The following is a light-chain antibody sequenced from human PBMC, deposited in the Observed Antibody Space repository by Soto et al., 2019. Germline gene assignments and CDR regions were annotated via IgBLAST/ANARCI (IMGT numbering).Light chain of an antibody. CDR3: RAWDKSPTVLV. V-gene: IGLV1-44*01. CDR1: NSNIGRNT. J-gene: IGLJ3*02. CDR2: CNN. Sequence: QSVLTQPPSASGTPGQRVTISCSGSNSNIGRNTVDWYQQLPGAAPSLLMYCNNQRPSGVPNRFSGSKSGTSASLAISGLQSEDEADYYCRAWDKSPTVLVFGGGTQLTVL.